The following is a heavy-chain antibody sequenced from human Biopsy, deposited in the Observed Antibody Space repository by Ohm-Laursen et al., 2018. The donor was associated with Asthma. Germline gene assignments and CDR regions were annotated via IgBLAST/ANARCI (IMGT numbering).Heavy chain of an antibody. D-gene: IGHD1-7*01. J-gene: IGHJ4*02. Sequence: RESLKISCKASGYTFSDSWIGWVRQMPGKGLEWMGTIFAANSETKYSPSFQGQVTISADMSISTAFLQWSSLKASDTAIYYCARFIDGTFFVDYWGQGTLVTVSS. CDR3: ARFIDGTFFVDY. CDR1: GYTFSDSW. CDR2: IFAANSET. V-gene: IGHV5-51*01.